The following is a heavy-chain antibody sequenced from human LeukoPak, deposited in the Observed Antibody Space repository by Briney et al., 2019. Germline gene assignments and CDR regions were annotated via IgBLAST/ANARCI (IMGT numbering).Heavy chain of an antibody. CDR3: ARGYYDILTGYSTPQEAFDI. CDR2: IRSDGSNK. D-gene: IGHD3-9*01. J-gene: IGHJ3*02. CDR1: GFTFSSYG. Sequence: PGGSLRLSCAASGFTFSSYGMHWVRQAPGKGLEWVAFIRSDGSNKYYADSVKGRFTISRDNSKNTLYLQMNSLRAEDTAVYYCARGYYDILTGYSTPQEAFDIWGQGTMVTVSS. V-gene: IGHV3-30*02.